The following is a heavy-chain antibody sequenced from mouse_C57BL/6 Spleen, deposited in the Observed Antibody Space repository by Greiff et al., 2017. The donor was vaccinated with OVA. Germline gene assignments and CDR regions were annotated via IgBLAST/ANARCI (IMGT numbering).Heavy chain of an antibody. CDR3: ARDYDYLPAFAY. J-gene: IGHJ3*01. CDR2: ISDGGSYT. CDR1: GFTFSSYA. V-gene: IGHV5-4*03. Sequence: EVKVVESGGGLVKPGGSLKLSCAASGFTFSSYAMSWVRQTPEKRLEWVATISDGGSYTYYPDNVKGRFTIARDNAKNNLYLQMSHLKSEDTAMYYCARDYDYLPAFAYWGQGTLVTVSA. D-gene: IGHD2-4*01.